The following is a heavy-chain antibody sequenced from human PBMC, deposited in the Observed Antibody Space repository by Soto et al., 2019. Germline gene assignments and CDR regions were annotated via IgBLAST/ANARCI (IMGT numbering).Heavy chain of an antibody. CDR3: VKGRHYYDSSASDAFDI. D-gene: IGHD3-22*01. Sequence: EVQLVESGGGFGQAGGALRLFWLSSGFTFRSYSMDLGRQAPGKGLEYCSAISCNGGSTYYADSVKGRFTISRDNSKNTLYLQMSSLRAEDTAVYYCVKGRHYYDSSASDAFDIWGQGTMVTVSS. J-gene: IGHJ3*02. CDR1: GFTFRSYS. CDR2: ISCNGGST. V-gene: IGHV3-64D*06.